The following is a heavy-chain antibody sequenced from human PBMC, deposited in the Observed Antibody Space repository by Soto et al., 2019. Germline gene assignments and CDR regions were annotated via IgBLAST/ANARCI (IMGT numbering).Heavy chain of an antibody. CDR3: ARDDGGPGDY. CDR1: GGSFSGYY. CDR2: INHSGST. J-gene: IGHJ4*02. D-gene: IGHD3-10*01. Sequence: QVQLQQWGAGLLKPSETLSLTCAVYGGSFSGYYWSWIHQPPGKGLEWIGEINHSGSTNYNPSLKSRVTISVDTSKNQFSLKLSSVTAADTAVYYCARDDGGPGDYWGQGTLVTVSS. V-gene: IGHV4-34*01.